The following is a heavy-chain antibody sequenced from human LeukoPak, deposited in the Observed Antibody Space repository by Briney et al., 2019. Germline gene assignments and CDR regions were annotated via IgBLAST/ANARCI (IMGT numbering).Heavy chain of an antibody. D-gene: IGHD3-10*01. CDR1: GFTFNSYH. CDR2: INRDGSDT. Sequence: GGSLRLSCAASGFTFNSYHMNWVRQAPGKGLVWVSRINRDGSDTIYGGSVKGRFTISRDNAKNTLFLQMNSLRAEDTAVYYCAREDFGVDYWGQGTLVTVSS. J-gene: IGHJ4*02. CDR3: AREDFGVDY. V-gene: IGHV3-74*01.